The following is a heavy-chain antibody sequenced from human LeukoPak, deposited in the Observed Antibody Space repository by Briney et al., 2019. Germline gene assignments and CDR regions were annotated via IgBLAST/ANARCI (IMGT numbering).Heavy chain of an antibody. V-gene: IGHV1-69*13. Sequence: ASVKVSCKASGGTFSSYAISWVRQAPGQGLEWMGGIIPIFGTANYAQKFQGRVTITADESTSTAYMELSSLRSEDTAVYYCARDHPNMDTAMVAFDYWGQGTLVTVSS. CDR1: GGTFSSYA. D-gene: IGHD5-18*01. J-gene: IGHJ4*02. CDR3: ARDHPNMDTAMVAFDY. CDR2: IIPIFGTA.